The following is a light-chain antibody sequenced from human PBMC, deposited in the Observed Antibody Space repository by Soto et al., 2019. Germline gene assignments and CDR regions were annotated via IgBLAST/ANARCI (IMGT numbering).Light chain of an antibody. CDR1: NSEVGTYNY. CDR3: SSYSSGSTLVV. J-gene: IGLJ1*01. V-gene: IGLV2-14*01. CDR2: KVS. Sequence: QSALTQPASVSGSPGQSITISCTGTNSEVGTYNYVSWYQQHPGKAPKLMIYKVSNRPSGVSSRFSGSKSGNTASLTISGLQAEDDADYYCSSYSSGSTLVVFGTGTKLTVL.